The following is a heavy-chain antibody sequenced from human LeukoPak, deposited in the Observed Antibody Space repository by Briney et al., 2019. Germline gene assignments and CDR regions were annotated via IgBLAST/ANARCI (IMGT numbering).Heavy chain of an antibody. D-gene: IGHD4-17*01. Sequence: SETLSLTCTVSGGSISSGDFYWGWIRQPPGKGLEWIGSIYYSGSTYYNPSLKSRVTISVDTSKNQFSLKLSSVTAADTAVYYCARETVTTNYFDYWGQGTLVTVSS. CDR1: GGSISSGDFY. CDR2: IYYSGST. J-gene: IGHJ4*02. CDR3: ARETVTTNYFDY. V-gene: IGHV4-39*02.